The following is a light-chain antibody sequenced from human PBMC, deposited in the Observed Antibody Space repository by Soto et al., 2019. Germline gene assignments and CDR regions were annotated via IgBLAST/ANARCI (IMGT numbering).Light chain of an antibody. CDR1: TSNIGSNY. CDR3: ASWDDSLSGLV. Sequence: QSVLTQPPSASGTPGQTISISCSGSTSNIGSNYVYWYQQLPGTAPKLLIYSNNERPSGVPDRFPGSKSGTSASLAISGLRSEDEADYYCASWDDSLSGLVFGGGTKLTVL. CDR2: SNN. J-gene: IGLJ2*01. V-gene: IGLV1-47*02.